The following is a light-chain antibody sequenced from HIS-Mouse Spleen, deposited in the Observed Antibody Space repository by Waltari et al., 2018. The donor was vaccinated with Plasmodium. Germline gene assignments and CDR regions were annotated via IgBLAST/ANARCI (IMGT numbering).Light chain of an antibody. J-gene: IGLJ3*02. CDR1: ALPKNY. Sequence: SYELTQPPSVSVSPAQTARITCSGDALPKNYAYWYQQKSGQAPVLVSYEDSKRPSGIPERFSGSSSGTIATLTISGAQVEDEADYYCYSTDSSGNHRVFGGGTKLTVL. CDR2: EDS. V-gene: IGLV3-10*01. CDR3: YSTDSSGNHRV.